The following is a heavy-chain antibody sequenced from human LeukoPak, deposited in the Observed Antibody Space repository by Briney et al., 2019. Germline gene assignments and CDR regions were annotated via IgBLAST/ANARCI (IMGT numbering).Heavy chain of an antibody. D-gene: IGHD4-17*01. CDR1: GGSISSYY. CDR2: IYYSGST. Sequence: SETLSLTCTVSGGSISSYYWSWIRQPPGKGLEWIGYIYYSGSTNYNPSLKSRVTISVDTSKNQFSLKLSSVTAADTAVYYCARSDYGDPRFDYRGQGTLVTVSS. J-gene: IGHJ4*02. CDR3: ARSDYGDPRFDY. V-gene: IGHV4-59*01.